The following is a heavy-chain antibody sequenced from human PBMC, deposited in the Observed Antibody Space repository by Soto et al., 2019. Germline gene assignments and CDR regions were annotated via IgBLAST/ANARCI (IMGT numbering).Heavy chain of an antibody. CDR3: ARDLDTTVTISYMGAFDI. CDR1: GGSISSYY. J-gene: IGHJ3*02. CDR2: IYYSGST. Sequence: QVQLQESGPGLVKPSETLSLTCTVSGGSISSYYWSWIRQPPGKGLEWIGYIYYSGSTNYTPYLKRRDTRSVDTSKNQFSLKLSSVSAADTAVYYCARDLDTTVTISYMGAFDIWGQGTMVTVPS. V-gene: IGHV4-59*01. D-gene: IGHD4-4*01.